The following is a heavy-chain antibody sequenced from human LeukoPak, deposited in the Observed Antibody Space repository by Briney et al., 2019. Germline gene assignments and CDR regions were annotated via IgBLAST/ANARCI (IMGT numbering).Heavy chain of an antibody. CDR2: IKQDGSEK. J-gene: IGHJ6*02. CDR1: GFTFSSYA. V-gene: IGHV3-7*03. D-gene: IGHD3-3*01. CDR3: ARDRPDHYDFWSGYYFYGMDV. Sequence: GGALRLSCAASGFTFSSYAMSWVRQAPGKGLEWVANIKQDGSEKYYVDSVKGRFTISRGNAKNSLYLQMNSLRAEDTAVYYCARDRPDHYDFWSGYYFYGMDVWGQGTTVTVSS.